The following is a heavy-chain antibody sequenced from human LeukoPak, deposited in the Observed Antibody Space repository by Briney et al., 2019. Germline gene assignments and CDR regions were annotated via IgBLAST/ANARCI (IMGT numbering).Heavy chain of an antibody. J-gene: IGHJ4*02. CDR1: GFTFSSYA. CDR3: ASGNYVFYFDY. Sequence: GGSLRLSCAASGFTFSSYAMHWVRQAPGKGLEWVAVISYDGSNKYYADSVKGRFTISRDNSKNTLYLQMNSLRAEDTAVYYCASGNYVFYFDYWGQGTLVTVSS. D-gene: IGHD1-7*01. CDR2: ISYDGSNK. V-gene: IGHV3-30*04.